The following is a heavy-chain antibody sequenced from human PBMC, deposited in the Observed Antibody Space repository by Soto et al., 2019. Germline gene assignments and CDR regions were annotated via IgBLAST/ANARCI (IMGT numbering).Heavy chain of an antibody. D-gene: IGHD2-21*01. CDR3: ARGGISHSAYFYYMDV. CDR2: INHLGSI. Sequence: SETLSLTCVVPGGSLSDYFWSWIRQPPGMALEWIGEINHLGSINYNPSLKSRVTMSVDTSKNQFSLTLNSVTAADTATYYCARGGISHSAYFYYMDVWDRGTTVTVSS. V-gene: IGHV4-34*01. CDR1: GGSLSDYF. J-gene: IGHJ6*03.